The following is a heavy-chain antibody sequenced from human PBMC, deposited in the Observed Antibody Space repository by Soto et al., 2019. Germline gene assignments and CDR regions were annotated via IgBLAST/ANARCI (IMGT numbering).Heavy chain of an antibody. V-gene: IGHV1-69*13. CDR3: AIDEFRRHDEWIVP. J-gene: IGHJ5*02. Sequence: SVKVSCKASGGTFSSYAISWVRQAPGQGLEWMGGIIPIFGTANYAQKFQGRVTITADESTSTAYMELSSLRSEDTAVYYCAIDEFRRHDEWIVPWGQGTQVNVSS. CDR2: IIPIFGTA. CDR1: GGTFSSYA. D-gene: IGHD3-3*01.